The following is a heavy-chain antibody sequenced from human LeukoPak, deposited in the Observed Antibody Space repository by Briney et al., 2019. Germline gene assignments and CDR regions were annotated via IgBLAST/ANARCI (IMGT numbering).Heavy chain of an antibody. CDR1: GGSLNNNY. CDR2: IYYNGET. D-gene: IGHD4-17*01. J-gene: IGHJ4*02. CDR3: ARYSRRGDYMLDY. Sequence: PSETLSLTCDVSGGSLNNNYWSWLRQPPGKGLEWIGYIYYNGETKYNPSLASRVTMSVDLSVNQSSPRLNSVTDMDTAIYYCARYSRRGDYMLDYWGQGTLVTVSS. V-gene: IGHV4-59*12.